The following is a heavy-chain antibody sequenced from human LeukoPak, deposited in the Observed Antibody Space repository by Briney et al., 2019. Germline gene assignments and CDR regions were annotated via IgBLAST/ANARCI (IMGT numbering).Heavy chain of an antibody. J-gene: IGHJ6*02. CDR1: GVTLSNYA. Sequence: GGSLRLSCVASGVTLSNYAMSWARQAPGKGLEWVSTLSGSGGGTNYADSVKGRFIISRDNSKKTLSLQMSSLRAEDTAAYYCAKMYCRGPWCYTGGDDKFYGMDVWGQGTTVTVSS. D-gene: IGHD2-15*01. CDR2: LSGSGGGT. V-gene: IGHV3-23*01. CDR3: AKMYCRGPWCYTGGDDKFYGMDV.